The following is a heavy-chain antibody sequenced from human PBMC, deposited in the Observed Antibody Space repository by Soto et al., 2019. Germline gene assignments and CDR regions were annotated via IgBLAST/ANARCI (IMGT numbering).Heavy chain of an antibody. V-gene: IGHV3-66*01. J-gene: IGHJ3*02. Sequence: GGSLRLSCAASGFTVSSDYMSWVRQAPGKGLEWVSVIYSGGGTYYADSVKGRFTISRDNSKNTLYLQMNSLRAEDTAVYYCARDFDYGDYARHSDAFDIWGQGTMVTVSS. D-gene: IGHD4-17*01. CDR2: IYSGGGT. CDR3: ARDFDYGDYARHSDAFDI. CDR1: GFTVSSDY.